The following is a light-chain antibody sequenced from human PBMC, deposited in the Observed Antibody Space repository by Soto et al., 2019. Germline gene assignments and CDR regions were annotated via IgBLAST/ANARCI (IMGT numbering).Light chain of an antibody. CDR2: TTS. J-gene: IGKJ3*01. CDR3: QHSYSDIT. Sequence: DIRMTQSPSSLSASVGDRVTITCRASQNINNYLNWYQQKPGKAPKLLIYTTSTLQSGVPSRFSGGGSGTDFTLTISSLQPEDLATYYCQHSYSDITFGPGTKVDLK. CDR1: QNINNY. V-gene: IGKV1-39*01.